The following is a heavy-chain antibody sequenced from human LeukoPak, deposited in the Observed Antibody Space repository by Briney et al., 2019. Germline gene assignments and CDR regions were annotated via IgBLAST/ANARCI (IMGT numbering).Heavy chain of an antibody. CDR1: GGSISSSSYY. CDR2: IFHSGST. V-gene: IGHV4-39*01. D-gene: IGHD2-15*01. Sequence: SETLSLTCTVSGGSISSSSYYWGWIRQPPGRGPEWIGYIFHSGSTYYNPSLKSRVTISVDTSKNQFSLKLSSVTAADTAVYYCARHARLLHAFDIWGQGTMVTVSS. CDR3: ARHARLLHAFDI. J-gene: IGHJ3*02.